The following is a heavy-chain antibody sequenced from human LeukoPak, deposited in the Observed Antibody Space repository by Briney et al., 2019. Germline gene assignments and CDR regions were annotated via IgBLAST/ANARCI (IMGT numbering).Heavy chain of an antibody. Sequence: GASVKVSCKASGYTFSDYYMHWVRQAPGQGLEWMGWINPNSGGTNHEQKFQGRVTMTSDTSITTAYMELSRLRSDDTAVYYCARGLTYYYDGSGPVDYWGQGTLVTVSS. CDR2: INPNSGGT. CDR3: ARGLTYYYDGSGPVDY. CDR1: GYTFSDYY. D-gene: IGHD3-22*01. J-gene: IGHJ4*02. V-gene: IGHV1-2*02.